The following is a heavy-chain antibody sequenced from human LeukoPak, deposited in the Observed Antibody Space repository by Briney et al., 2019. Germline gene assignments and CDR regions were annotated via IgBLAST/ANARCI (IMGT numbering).Heavy chain of an antibody. Sequence: GGSLRLSCAASGFTFSSYGMHWVRQAQGKGLEWVALIWYDGSNKYYADSVKGRFTISRDNSKNTLYLQMNSQRAEDTAVYYCAKDIYYDDSSGYLNWGQGTLVTVSS. CDR1: GFTFSSYG. D-gene: IGHD3-22*01. J-gene: IGHJ4*02. CDR2: IWYDGSNK. V-gene: IGHV3-33*06. CDR3: AKDIYYDDSSGYLN.